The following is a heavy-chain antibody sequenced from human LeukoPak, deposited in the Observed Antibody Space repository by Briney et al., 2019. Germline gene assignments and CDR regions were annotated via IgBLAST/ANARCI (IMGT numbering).Heavy chain of an antibody. J-gene: IGHJ4*02. CDR1: GGSISSYY. CDR2: IYYSGST. D-gene: IGHD5-18*01. V-gene: IGHV4-59*01. Sequence: SETLSLTCTVSGGSISSYYWSWVRQPPGKGLGWIVYIYYSGSTNYNPSLKSRVTISVDTSKNQFSLKLSSVTAADTAVYYCARATLYSYGLDYFDFWGQGTLVTVSS. CDR3: ARATLYSYGLDYFDF.